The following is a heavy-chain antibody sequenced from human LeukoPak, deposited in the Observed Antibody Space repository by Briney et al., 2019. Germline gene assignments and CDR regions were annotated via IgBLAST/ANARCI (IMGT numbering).Heavy chain of an antibody. Sequence: GGSMRLSCAASGFTFSSYAMSWVRQAPGKGLEWVSAISGSGGSTYYADSVKGRFTISRDNSKNTLYLQMNSLRAEDTAVYYCAKCECPITMIVVVTGGLFDYWGQGTLVTVSS. CDR1: GFTFSSYA. CDR2: ISGSGGST. V-gene: IGHV3-23*01. D-gene: IGHD3-22*01. J-gene: IGHJ4*02. CDR3: AKCECPITMIVVVTGGLFDY.